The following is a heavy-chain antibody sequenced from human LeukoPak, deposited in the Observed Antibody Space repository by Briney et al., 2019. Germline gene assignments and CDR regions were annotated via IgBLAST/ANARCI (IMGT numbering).Heavy chain of an antibody. J-gene: IGHJ6*02. Sequence: SETLSLTCTVCVGSVSSGSYYGSWIRQPPGKGLEWIGYIYYSGSTNYNPSLKSRVTISVDTSKNQFSLKLSSVTAADTAVYYCARAQYCSSTSCYAYYYYGMDVWGQGTTVTVSS. D-gene: IGHD2-2*01. CDR1: VGSVSSGSYY. CDR2: IYYSGST. V-gene: IGHV4-61*01. CDR3: ARAQYCSSTSCYAYYYYGMDV.